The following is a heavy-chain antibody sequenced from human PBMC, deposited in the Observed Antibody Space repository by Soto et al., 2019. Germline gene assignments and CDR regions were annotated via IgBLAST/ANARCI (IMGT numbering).Heavy chain of an antibody. CDR1: GFTFSSYA. CDR2: ISGSGGST. J-gene: IGHJ4*02. Sequence: EVQLLESGGGLVQPGGSLRLSCAASGFTFSSYAMSWVRQAPGKGLEWVSAISGSGGSTYYADSVKGRFTISRDNSKNAQSVQMNRVRAEDTAVYYCARRSSGWYFDYWGQGTLVTVSS. V-gene: IGHV3-23*01. D-gene: IGHD6-19*01. CDR3: ARRSSGWYFDY.